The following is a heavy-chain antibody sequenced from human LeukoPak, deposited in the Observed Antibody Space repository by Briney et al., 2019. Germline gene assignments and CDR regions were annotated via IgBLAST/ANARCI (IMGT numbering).Heavy chain of an antibody. J-gene: IGHJ5*02. CDR3: AIAFRYCSSTSCYLAP. Sequence: GGSLTLSCAASGCTFSDYYMSWIRQAPGKGLEWVSYISTSRYTNYADSVKGRFTISRDNAKNSLYLQMNSLRAEDTAVYYCAIAFRYCSSTSCYLAPWGQGTLVTVSS. CDR1: GCTFSDYY. D-gene: IGHD2-2*01. CDR2: ISTSRYT. V-gene: IGHV3-11*06.